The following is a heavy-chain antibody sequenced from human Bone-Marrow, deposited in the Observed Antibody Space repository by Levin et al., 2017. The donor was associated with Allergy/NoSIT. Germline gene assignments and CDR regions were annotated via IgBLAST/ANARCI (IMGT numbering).Heavy chain of an antibody. D-gene: IGHD2/OR15-2a*01. CDR3: ARGSLFVYEVGCY. Sequence: SQTLSLTCAVYRDSSSGSHWTWIRQPPGKGLEWIGEIDHSGSTKYNPSLKSRVTMSRDTSKMQFSLRLTSVTAADTAMYYCARGSLFVYEVGCYWGQGTLVIVSS. CDR1: RDSSSGSH. CDR2: IDHSGST. J-gene: IGHJ4*02. V-gene: IGHV4-34*01.